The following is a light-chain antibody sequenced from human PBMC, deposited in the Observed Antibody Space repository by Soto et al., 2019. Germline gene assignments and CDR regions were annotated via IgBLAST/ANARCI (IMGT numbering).Light chain of an antibody. J-gene: IGKJ3*01. Sequence: DIPMTQSPSSLSASVGDRVTITCRASQSISSYLNWYQQKPGKAPKLLIYAAYSLQSGVPSRFSGSGSGTYFTLTISSLQPEDFATYYCQQSYSTPEAFGPGTKVDIK. CDR2: AAY. V-gene: IGKV1-39*01. CDR1: QSISSY. CDR3: QQSYSTPEA.